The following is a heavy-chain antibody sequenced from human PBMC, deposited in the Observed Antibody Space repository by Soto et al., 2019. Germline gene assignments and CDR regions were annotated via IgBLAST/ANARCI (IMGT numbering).Heavy chain of an antibody. J-gene: IGHJ3*02. D-gene: IGHD3-22*01. CDR1: GYTFTNYA. CDR3: ASEVVADAFDI. V-gene: IGHV1-3*01. CDR2: ISAGHGNT. Sequence: GASVKVSCKASGYTFTNYALHWVRQAPGQRLEWMGWISAGHGNTGYSQKFQGRVTITRDTSASTAYMELSSLTPEDTGVYFCASEVVADAFDIWGQGTMVT.